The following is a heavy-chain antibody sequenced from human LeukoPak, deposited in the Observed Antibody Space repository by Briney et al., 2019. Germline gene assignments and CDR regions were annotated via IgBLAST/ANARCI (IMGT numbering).Heavy chain of an antibody. CDR2: LYSGGST. J-gene: IGHJ4*02. D-gene: IGHD1-26*01. CDR1: GFTFSDYY. CDR3: ARGGGPSYFDS. Sequence: PGGSLRLSCAASGFTFSDYYMGWVRQAPGKGLEWVSVLYSGGSTYYVDSVKGRFTISRHNSKNTLYLQMNSLRADDTAVYYCARGGGPSYFDSWGQGTLVTVSS. V-gene: IGHV3-53*04.